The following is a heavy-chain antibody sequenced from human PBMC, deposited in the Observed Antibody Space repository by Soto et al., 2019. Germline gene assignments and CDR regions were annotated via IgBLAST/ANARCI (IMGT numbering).Heavy chain of an antibody. CDR1: GYTFSSYG. D-gene: IGHD1-26*01. V-gene: IGHV1-18*01. CDR3: ARGGAGAPCDY. CDR2: ISANNGNT. J-gene: IGHJ4*02. Sequence: QVQLVQSGAEVKKPGASVKVSCKASGYTFSSYGISWVRQAPGQGLEWMGWISANNGNTNYAQKVQGRVTMTTDTAPSPASMALSGLRSAHTAMYYCARGGAGAPCDYWDQGPPVTVSS.